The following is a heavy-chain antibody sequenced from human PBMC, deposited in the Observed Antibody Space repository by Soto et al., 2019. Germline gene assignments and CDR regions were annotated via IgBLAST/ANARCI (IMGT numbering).Heavy chain of an antibody. J-gene: IGHJ4*02. D-gene: IGHD1-26*01. Sequence: QVQLVQSGAEMKQPGASVKLSCQASGYIFIHCFMHWVRQAPGQGLEWMGGINPSSGTTTYAQKFQGRVTVTRDTATSTVYMELSSLGSGDTAMYYCARSLGETTSLFDYWGPGSLVTVSA. V-gene: IGHV1-46*01. CDR1: GYIFIHCF. CDR3: ARSLGETTSLFDY. CDR2: INPSSGTT.